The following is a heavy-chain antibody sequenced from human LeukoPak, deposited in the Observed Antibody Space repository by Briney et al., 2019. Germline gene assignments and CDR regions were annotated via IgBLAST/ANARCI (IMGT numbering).Heavy chain of an antibody. CDR2: ISSSSSYI. CDR1: GFTFSSYS. CDR3: ARESVGAFDI. J-gene: IGHJ3*02. V-gene: IGHV3-21*01. Sequence: GGSLRLSCAASGFTFSSYSMNWVRRAPGKGLEWVSSISSSSSYIYYADSVKGRFTISRDNAKNSLYLQMNSLRAEDTAVYYCARESVGAFDIWGQGTMVTVSS.